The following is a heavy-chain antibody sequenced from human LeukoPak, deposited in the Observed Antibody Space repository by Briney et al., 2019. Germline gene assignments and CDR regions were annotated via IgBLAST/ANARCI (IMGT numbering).Heavy chain of an antibody. D-gene: IGHD3-22*01. Sequence: GGSLRPSCAASGFTSDDYGMSWVRQVPGKGLEWVSGINFNGVSTGFADSVKGRFTISRDNAKNSLYLQMNSLRVEDTALYYCAREEGYYDTSYAYIWGQGTMVTVSS. CDR3: AREEGYYDTSYAYI. CDR1: GFTSDDYG. CDR2: INFNGVST. V-gene: IGHV3-20*04. J-gene: IGHJ3*02.